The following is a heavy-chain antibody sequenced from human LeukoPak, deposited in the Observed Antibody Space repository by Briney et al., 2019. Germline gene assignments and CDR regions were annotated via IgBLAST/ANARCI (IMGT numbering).Heavy chain of an antibody. CDR1: GGTFSSYT. D-gene: IGHD3-22*01. CDR3: ARGYQKWLADY. J-gene: IGHJ4*02. V-gene: IGHV1-69*02. Sequence: ASVKVSCKASGGTFSSYTISWVRQAPGQGLEWMGRIIPILGIANYAQKFQGRVTITADKSPSTAYMELSSLRSEDTAVYYCARGYQKWLADYWGQGTLVTVSS. CDR2: IIPILGIA.